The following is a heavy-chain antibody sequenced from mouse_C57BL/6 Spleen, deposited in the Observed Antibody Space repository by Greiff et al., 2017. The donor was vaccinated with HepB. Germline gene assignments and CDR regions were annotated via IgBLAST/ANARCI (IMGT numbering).Heavy chain of an antibody. CDR1: GYTFTDYE. Sequence: QVHVKQSGAELVRPGASVTLSCKASGYTFTDYEMHWVKQTPVHGLEWIGAIDPETGGTTYNQKFKGKAILTADKSSSTAYMELRSLTSEDSAVYYCTGMYYYGSRYDWGQGTLVTVSA. J-gene: IGHJ3*01. D-gene: IGHD1-1*01. V-gene: IGHV1-15*01. CDR2: IDPETGGT. CDR3: TGMYYYGSRYD.